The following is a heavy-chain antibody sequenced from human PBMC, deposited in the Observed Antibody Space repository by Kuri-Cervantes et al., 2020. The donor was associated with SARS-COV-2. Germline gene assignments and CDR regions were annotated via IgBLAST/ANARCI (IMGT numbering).Heavy chain of an antibody. J-gene: IGHJ6*02. D-gene: IGHD2-2*02. V-gene: IGHV3-64*01. CDR1: GFTFSSYA. CDR2: ISSNGGST. Sequence: LSLTCAASGFTFSSYAMHWVRQAPGKGLEYVSAISSNGGSTYYANSVKGRFTISRDNSKNTLYLQMGSLRAEDMAVYYCARVGCSSTSCYTGDYYYGMDVWGQRTTVTVSS. CDR3: ARVGCSSTSCYTGDYYYGMDV.